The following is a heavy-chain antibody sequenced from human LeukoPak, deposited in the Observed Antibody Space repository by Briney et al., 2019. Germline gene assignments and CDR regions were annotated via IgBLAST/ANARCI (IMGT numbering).Heavy chain of an antibody. CDR1: GLIFGKYW. J-gene: IGHJ4*02. Sequence: GGSLGFSWLAFGLIFGKYWLSWVGQPPGRGLEWVSVIYSGGSTYYADSVKGRFTISRDNSKNTLYLQMNSLRAEDTAVYYCACTSCSESDYWGQGTLVTVSS. CDR2: IYSGGST. D-gene: IGHD2-2*01. V-gene: IGHV3-53*01. CDR3: ACTSCSESDY.